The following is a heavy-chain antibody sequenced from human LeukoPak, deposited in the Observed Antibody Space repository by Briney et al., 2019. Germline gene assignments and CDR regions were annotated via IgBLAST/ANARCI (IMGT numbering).Heavy chain of an antibody. CDR3: ARPLYSGYDYAFDY. CDR2: IYPGDSDT. D-gene: IGHD5-12*01. J-gene: IGHJ4*02. Sequence: GESLQISCQGSGYSFTSYWVGWVRPMPGKGLEWMGIIYPGDSDTRYSPSFQGQVTISADKSISTAYLQWRSLRASDPAMYYCARPLYSGYDYAFDYWGQGTLGTGSS. V-gene: IGHV5-51*01. CDR1: GYSFTSYW.